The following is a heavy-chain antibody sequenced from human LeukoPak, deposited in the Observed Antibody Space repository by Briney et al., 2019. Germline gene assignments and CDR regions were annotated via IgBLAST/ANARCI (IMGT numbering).Heavy chain of an antibody. Sequence: PGGSLRLSCAASGFTFSSYWMHWVRQAPGKGLVWVSRINSDGSSTSYADSVKGRFTISRDNAKNTLYLQMNSLRAEDTAVYYCARESRSSSLADPWGQGTLVTVSS. V-gene: IGHV3-74*01. D-gene: IGHD6-13*01. J-gene: IGHJ5*02. CDR1: GFTFSSYW. CDR3: ARESRSSSLADP. CDR2: INSDGSST.